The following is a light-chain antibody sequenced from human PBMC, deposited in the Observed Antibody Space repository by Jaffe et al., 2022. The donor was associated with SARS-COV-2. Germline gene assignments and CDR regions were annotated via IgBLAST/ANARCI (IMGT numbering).Light chain of an antibody. CDR3: QQYRSSRT. CDR2: GTT. Sequence: EIVLTQSPGTLSLSPGERATLSCRASQSVSSSYLAWYQQKPGQAPRLLLYGTTSRATGIPDRFSGSGSGTDFTLTISRLEPEDCAVYYCQQYRSSRTFGQGTKVEIK. J-gene: IGKJ1*01. CDR1: QSVSSSY. V-gene: IGKV3-20*01.